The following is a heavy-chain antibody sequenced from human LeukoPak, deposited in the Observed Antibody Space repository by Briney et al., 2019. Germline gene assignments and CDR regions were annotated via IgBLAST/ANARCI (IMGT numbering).Heavy chain of an antibody. D-gene: IGHD3-10*01. CDR2: ISSSGTTI. J-gene: IGHJ4*02. CDR1: GFTFNSYE. Sequence: GGSLRLSCAASGFTFNSYEMNWVRQAPGKGLEWVSYISSSGTTIYYADSVKGRFTISRDNAKNSLYLQMNSLRAEDTAVYYCARGIARGSSSSGSNYWGQGTLVTVSS. V-gene: IGHV3-48*03. CDR3: ARGIARGSSSSGSNY.